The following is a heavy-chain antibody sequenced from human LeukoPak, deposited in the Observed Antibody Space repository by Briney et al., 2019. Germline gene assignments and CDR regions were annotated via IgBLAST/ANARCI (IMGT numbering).Heavy chain of an antibody. J-gene: IGHJ5*02. CDR3: ARGRMVGGNGLDP. D-gene: IGHD3-10*01. V-gene: IGHV4-30-4*01. Sequence: SETLSLTCTVSGGSISSGDYYWSWIRQPPGKGLEWIGYIFYSGSTYYSPSLKSRVSISADTSKNQFSLKLSSVTAADTAVYYCARGRMVGGNGLDPGGQGPRVTVSS. CDR2: IFYSGST. CDR1: GGSISSGDYY.